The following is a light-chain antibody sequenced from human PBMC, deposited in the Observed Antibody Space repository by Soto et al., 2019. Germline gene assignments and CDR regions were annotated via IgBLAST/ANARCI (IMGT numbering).Light chain of an antibody. CDR1: SSDVGDYNY. J-gene: IGLJ1*01. Sequence: QSALTQPRSVSGSPGQSATISCTGTSSDVGDYNYVSWYQQHPGKAPKLMIYDVSKWPSGVPDRFSGSKSGNTASLTISGLQAEDEADYYCCSYAGSYTYVFATGTKVTVL. CDR2: DVS. CDR3: CSYAGSYTYV. V-gene: IGLV2-11*01.